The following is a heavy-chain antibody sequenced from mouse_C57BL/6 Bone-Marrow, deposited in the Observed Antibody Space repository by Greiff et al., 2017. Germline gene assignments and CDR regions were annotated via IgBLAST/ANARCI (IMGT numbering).Heavy chain of an antibody. CDR1: GYTFTSYW. CDR3: ARNGNYYGSSYWYFDV. Sequence: VQLQQPGAELVRPGTSVKLSCKASGYTFTSYWMHWVKQRPGQGLEWIGVIVPSDSYTNYNQKFKGKATLTVDTSSSTAYMQLSSLTSGDSAVYYCARNGNYYGSSYWYFDVWGTGTTVTVSS. V-gene: IGHV1-59*01. J-gene: IGHJ1*03. CDR2: IVPSDSYT. D-gene: IGHD1-1*01.